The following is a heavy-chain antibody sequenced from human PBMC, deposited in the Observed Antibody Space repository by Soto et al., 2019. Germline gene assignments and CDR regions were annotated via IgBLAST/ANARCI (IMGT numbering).Heavy chain of an antibody. CDR3: ARKTQYYDFWSGPPYYFDY. CDR2: ISSSGSTI. V-gene: IGHV3-11*01. Sequence: GGSLRLSCAASGFTFSDYYMSWIRQAPGKGLEWVSYISSSGSTIYYADSVKGRFTISRDNAKNSLYLQMNSLRAEDTAVYYCARKTQYYDFWSGPPYYFDYWGQGTLVTVSS. D-gene: IGHD3-3*01. CDR1: GFTFSDYY. J-gene: IGHJ4*02.